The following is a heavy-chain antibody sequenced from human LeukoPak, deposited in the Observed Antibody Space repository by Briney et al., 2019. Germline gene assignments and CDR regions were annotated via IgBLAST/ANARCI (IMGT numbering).Heavy chain of an antibody. J-gene: IGHJ4*02. CDR1: GGSFSGYY. CDR3: ATVSRGYFDY. CDR2: INHSGST. D-gene: IGHD2-8*01. V-gene: IGHV4-34*01. Sequence: SETLSLTCAVYGGSFSGYYWSWIRQPPGKGLEWIGEINHSGSTNYNPSLKSRVTISVDTSKNQFSLKLSSVSAADTAVYYCATVSRGYFDYWGQGTLVTVSS.